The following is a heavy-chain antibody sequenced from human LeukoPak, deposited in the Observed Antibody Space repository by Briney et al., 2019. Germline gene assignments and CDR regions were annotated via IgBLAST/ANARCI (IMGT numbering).Heavy chain of an antibody. Sequence: GGSLRLSCAASGFTFSSYWMSWVRQAPGKGLEWVANIKQDGSEKYYVDSVKGRFTISSDNAKNSLSLQMNSLRAEDTGVYYCARRYCSGGSCYGYFDYWGQGTLVTVSS. CDR2: IKQDGSEK. J-gene: IGHJ4*02. V-gene: IGHV3-7*01. CDR1: GFTFSSYW. D-gene: IGHD2-15*01. CDR3: ARRYCSGGSCYGYFDY.